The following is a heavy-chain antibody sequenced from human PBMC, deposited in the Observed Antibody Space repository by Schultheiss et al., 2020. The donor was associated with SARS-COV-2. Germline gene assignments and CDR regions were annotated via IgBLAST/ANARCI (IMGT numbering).Heavy chain of an antibody. D-gene: IGHD2-2*01. CDR1: GGSISSYY. V-gene: IGHV4-34*01. J-gene: IGHJ4*02. Sequence: SETLSLTCTVSGGSISSYYWSWIRQPPGKGLEWIGEINHSGSTNYNPSLKSRVTISVDTSKNQFSLKLSSVTAADTAVYYCARGLSYCSSTSCYALAYYFDYWGQGTLVTVSS. CDR3: ARGLSYCSSTSCYALAYYFDY. CDR2: INHSGST.